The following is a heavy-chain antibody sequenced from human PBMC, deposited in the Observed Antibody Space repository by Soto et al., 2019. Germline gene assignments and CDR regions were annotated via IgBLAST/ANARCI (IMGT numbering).Heavy chain of an antibody. CDR3: AREGAPDAFDV. J-gene: IGHJ3*01. CDR2: INPSSGGT. Sequence: ASVKVSCKASGDTFTYYYMHWVRQAPGQGLEWMGKINPSSGGTSYAQKFQDRVTMTRDTSTSTVYLDLTSLRFDDTAVYYCAREGAPDAFDVWGQGTLVTVSS. V-gene: IGHV1-46*03. D-gene: IGHD1-26*01. CDR1: GDTFTYYY.